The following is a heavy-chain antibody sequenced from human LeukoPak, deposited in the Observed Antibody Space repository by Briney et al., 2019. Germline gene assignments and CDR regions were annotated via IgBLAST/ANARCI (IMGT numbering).Heavy chain of an antibody. Sequence: SETLSLTCTVSGGSISSGDYYWSWIRQPPGKGLEWIGCIYYSGSTYYNPSLKSRVTISVDTSKNQFSLKLSSVTAADTAVYYCARVGDYYDSSGYRNHPWGQETLVTVSS. CDR2: IYYSGST. D-gene: IGHD3-22*01. CDR1: GGSISSGDYY. CDR3: ARVGDYYDSSGYRNHP. V-gene: IGHV4-30-4*08. J-gene: IGHJ5*02.